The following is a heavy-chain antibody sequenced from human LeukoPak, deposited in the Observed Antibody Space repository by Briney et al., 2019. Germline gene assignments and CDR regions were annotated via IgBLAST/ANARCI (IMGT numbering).Heavy chain of an antibody. CDR1: GGSISSYH. D-gene: IGHD1-26*01. CDR2: IYHSGST. V-gene: IGHV4-59*01. J-gene: IGHJ4*02. Sequence: PSETLPLTCSVSGGSISSYHWSWIRQPPGKGLEWIGYIYHSGSTNYNPSLKSRVSISIDASKNQFSLKLSSVTAADTAVYYCARYSASYYYFDYWGQGTLVTVSS. CDR3: ARYSASYYYFDY.